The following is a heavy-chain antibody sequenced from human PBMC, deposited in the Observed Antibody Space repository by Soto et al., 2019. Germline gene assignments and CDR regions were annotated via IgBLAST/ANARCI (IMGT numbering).Heavy chain of an antibody. D-gene: IGHD6-19*01. J-gene: IGHJ4*02. CDR2: ISWNSGSI. CDR3: AKDLRQQWLVGALGH. V-gene: IGHV3-9*01. CDR1: GFTFEDFA. Sequence: EGQVVESGGGWAQPGRSLRLSCTVSGFTFEDFAMHWVRQSPGKRLEWVSGISWNSGSIGYADSVKGRFTISRDNAKNSVYLQMNSLRVEDTALYYCAKDLRQQWLVGALGHWGQGTLVTVSS.